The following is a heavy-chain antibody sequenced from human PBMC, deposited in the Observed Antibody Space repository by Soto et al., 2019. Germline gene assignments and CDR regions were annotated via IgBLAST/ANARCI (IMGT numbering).Heavy chain of an antibody. CDR1: GFTVSSNY. V-gene: IGHV3-53*02. D-gene: IGHD3-22*01. CDR2: TYSGGST. CDR3: ATHYYDSSASNWFDP. Sequence: EVQLVETGGGLIQPGGSLRLSCAASGFTVSSNYMSWVRQAPGKGLEWVSVTYSGGSTYYADSVKGRFTISRDNSKNTLYLQMNSLRAEDTAVYYCATHYYDSSASNWFDPWGQGTLVTVSS. J-gene: IGHJ5*02.